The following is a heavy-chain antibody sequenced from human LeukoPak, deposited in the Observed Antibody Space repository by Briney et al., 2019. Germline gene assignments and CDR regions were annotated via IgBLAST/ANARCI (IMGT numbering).Heavy chain of an antibody. V-gene: IGHV4-4*07. CDR2: IYTSGSS. CDR3: ARDNPGVAAAGTLGIDWFDP. CDR1: GGSISSYY. J-gene: IGHJ5*02. Sequence: SETLSLTCSVSGGSISSYYWSWIRQPAAKGLEWIVRIYTSGSSNYNPSLKSRVTISVHPSKNQFSLKLSSVTDADTAVYYCARDNPGVAAAGTLGIDWFDPWGQGTLVTVSS. D-gene: IGHD6-13*01.